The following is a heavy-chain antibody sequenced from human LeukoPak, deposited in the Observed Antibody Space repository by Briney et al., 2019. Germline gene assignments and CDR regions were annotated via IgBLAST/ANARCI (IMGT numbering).Heavy chain of an antibody. D-gene: IGHD6-6*01. Sequence: ASVKVSCKASGYTFTSYYMHWVRQAPGQGLEWMGIINPSGGSTSYAQKFQGRVTMTRDMSTSTVYMELSSLRSEDMAVYYCARGLKDPRTIAARPYYYYYYMDVWGKGTTVTVSS. J-gene: IGHJ6*03. CDR3: ARGLKDPRTIAARPYYYYYYMDV. CDR2: INPSGGST. V-gene: IGHV1-46*01. CDR1: GYTFTSYY.